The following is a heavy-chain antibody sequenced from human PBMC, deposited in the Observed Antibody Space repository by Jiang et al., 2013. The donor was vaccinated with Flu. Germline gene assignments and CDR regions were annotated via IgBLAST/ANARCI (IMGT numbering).Heavy chain of an antibody. Sequence: SGAEVKKPGASVKVSCKASGYTFTSYGISWVRQAPGQGLEWMGWISAYNGNTNYAQKLQGRVSVITDTFTSTAYMELRSLRSDDTAVYYCARDIQADPFDPVRGTDMPSSFCISWGRRTNGHRLS. J-gene: IGHJ3*01. V-gene: IGHV1-18*04. CDR2: ISAYNGNT. CDR3: ARDIQADPFDPVRGTDMPSSFCIS. D-gene: IGHD3-16*01. CDR1: GYTFTSYG.